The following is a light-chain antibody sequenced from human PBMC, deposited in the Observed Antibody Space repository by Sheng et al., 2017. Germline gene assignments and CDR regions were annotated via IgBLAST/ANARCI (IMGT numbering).Light chain of an antibody. CDR3: QQYYSYPWD. CDR1: QGISSY. Sequence: AIRMTQSPSSFSASTGDRVTITCRASQGISSYLAWYQQKPGKAPKLLIYAASTLQSGVPSRFSGSGSGTDFTLTISCLQSEDFATYYCQQYYSYPWDFGGGTKVEIK. V-gene: IGKV1-8*01. J-gene: IGKJ4*01. CDR2: AAS.